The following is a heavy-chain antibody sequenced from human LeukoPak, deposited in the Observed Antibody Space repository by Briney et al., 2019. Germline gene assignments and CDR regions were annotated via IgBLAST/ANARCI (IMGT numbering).Heavy chain of an antibody. V-gene: IGHV5-51*01. CDR3: ARRYSGCHITPLGYFDY. CDR2: IYPGDSET. CDR1: GYTFTSNW. Sequence: GESLKISCKGSGYTFTSNWIGWVRQMPGKGLEWMGIIYPGDSETRYSPSFQGQVTISADKSISTAYLQWSSLKASDTAMYFCARRYSGCHITPLGYFDYWGHGTLVTVSS. D-gene: IGHD5-12*01. J-gene: IGHJ4*01.